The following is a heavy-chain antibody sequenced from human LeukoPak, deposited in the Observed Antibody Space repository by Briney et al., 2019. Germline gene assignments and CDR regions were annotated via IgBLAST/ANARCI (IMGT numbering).Heavy chain of an antibody. CDR2: INTNSGGT. D-gene: IGHD1-26*01. V-gene: IGHV1-2*02. CDR1: GYTFTAYY. Sequence: ASVKVSCMASGYTFTAYYIHWVRQAPGQGLEWMGWINTNSGGTNYAQKFQGRVTMTRDTSISTAFMELSRLRSDDTAVYYCARAFFFGGSYSFDYWGQGTLVTVSS. CDR3: ARAFFFGGSYSFDY. J-gene: IGHJ4*02.